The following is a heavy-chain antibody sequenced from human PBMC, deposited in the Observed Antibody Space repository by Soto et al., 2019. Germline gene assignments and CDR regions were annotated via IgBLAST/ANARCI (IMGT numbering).Heavy chain of an antibody. CDR3: ARGMTTVTTLDY. CDR2: IYHSGST. J-gene: IGHJ4*02. CDR1: GGSISSGGYS. Sequence: QLQLQESGSGLVKPSQTLSLTCAVSGGSISSGGYSWSWIRQPPGKGLEWIGYIYHSGSTHYNPSHKSRVTISLDRSKKQFSLKLSSVTAAETAVYYCARGMTTVTTLDYWGQGTLVTVSS. D-gene: IGHD4-17*01. V-gene: IGHV4-30-2*01.